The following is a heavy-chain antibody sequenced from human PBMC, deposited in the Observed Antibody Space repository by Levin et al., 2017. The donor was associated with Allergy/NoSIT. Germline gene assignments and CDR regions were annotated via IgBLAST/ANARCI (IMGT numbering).Heavy chain of an antibody. J-gene: IGHJ4*02. CDR1: GYTFTSYD. CDR2: MNPNSGNT. CDR3: ARSLYGYCSGGSCYSGRDDSDY. D-gene: IGHD2-15*01. V-gene: IGHV1-8*01. Sequence: ASVKVSCKASGYTFTSYDINWVRQATGQGLEWMGWMNPNSGNTGYAQKFQGRVTMTRNTSISTAYMELSSLRSEDTAVYYCARSLYGYCSGGSCYSGRDDSDYWGQGTLVTVSS.